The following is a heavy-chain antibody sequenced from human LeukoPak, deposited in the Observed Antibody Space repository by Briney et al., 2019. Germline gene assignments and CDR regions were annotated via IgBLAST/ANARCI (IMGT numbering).Heavy chain of an antibody. J-gene: IGHJ4*02. CDR3: ATAGDGYNYHLDSGVYYFDY. CDR2: INSDGSFT. V-gene: IGHV3-74*01. CDR1: GFTFSSYW. D-gene: IGHD5-24*01. Sequence: PGGSLRLSCAASGFTFSSYWMHWVRQAPGKGLVWVSRINSDGSFTNYADSVKGRFTISRDNAKNTLYLQMNSLRAEDTAVYYCATAGDGYNYHLDSGVYYFDYWGQGTLVTVSS.